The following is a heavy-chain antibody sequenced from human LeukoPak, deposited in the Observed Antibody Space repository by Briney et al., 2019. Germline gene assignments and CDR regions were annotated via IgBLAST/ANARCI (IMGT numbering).Heavy chain of an antibody. J-gene: IGHJ6*03. CDR3: ARDSIARGNIGNDMDV. CDR1: GFTFSDYY. Sequence: GGSLRLSCAASGFTFSDYYLSWIGQAQGKGRRGVSSFIHSGSTIYYADSVKGRFSVSRDNAKNSLYLQMNSLRAEDTAVYYCARDSIARGNIGNDMDVWGNGTTVTVSS. V-gene: IGHV3-11*01. D-gene: IGHD2/OR15-2a*01. CDR2: FIHSGSTI.